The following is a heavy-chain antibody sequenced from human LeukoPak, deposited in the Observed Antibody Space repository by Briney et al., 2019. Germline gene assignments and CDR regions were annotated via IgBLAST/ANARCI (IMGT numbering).Heavy chain of an antibody. CDR3: ARAVSGRFDY. Sequence: SETLSLTCTVSGGSISSSSYYWGWIRQPPGKGLEWTGYIYYSGSTNYNPSLKSRVTISVDTSKNQFSLKLSSVTAADTAIYYCARAVSGRFDYWGQGTLVTVSS. J-gene: IGHJ4*02. V-gene: IGHV4-61*05. CDR2: IYYSGST. D-gene: IGHD6-19*01. CDR1: GGSISSSSYY.